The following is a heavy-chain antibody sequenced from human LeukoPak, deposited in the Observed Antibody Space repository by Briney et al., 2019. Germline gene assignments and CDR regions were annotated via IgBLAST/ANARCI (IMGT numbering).Heavy chain of an antibody. CDR3: ARQTEDSIEMATPSYSDY. D-gene: IGHD5-24*01. Sequence: LGGSLDISWQGSGYLFTSYWIGWVPQVRGKGPEWKWTNYHGDSDTRHSPPFQAQVPISADKSITPSSLQWTSLKASDTAMYYCARQTEDSIEMATPSYSDYWGQGTLVTVSS. V-gene: IGHV5-51*01. J-gene: IGHJ4*02. CDR1: GYLFTSYW. CDR2: NYHGDSDT.